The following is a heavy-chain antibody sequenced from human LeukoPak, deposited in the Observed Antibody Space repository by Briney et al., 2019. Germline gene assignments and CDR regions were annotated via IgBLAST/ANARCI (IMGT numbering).Heavy chain of an antibody. Sequence: SETLSLTCTVSGGSISSSTYYWGWIRQPPGKGLEWIGSIYYSGSTYYNPSLKSRVTISVDTSKNQFSLKLSSVTAADTAVYYCARGDFPRRYFDYWGQGTLVTVSS. J-gene: IGHJ4*02. CDR2: IYYSGST. D-gene: IGHD3/OR15-3a*01. CDR1: GGSISSSTYY. CDR3: ARGDFPRRYFDY. V-gene: IGHV4-39*07.